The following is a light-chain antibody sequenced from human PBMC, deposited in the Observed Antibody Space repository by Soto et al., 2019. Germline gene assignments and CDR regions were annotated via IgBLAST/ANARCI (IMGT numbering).Light chain of an antibody. CDR3: QQDYNLPLS. V-gene: IGKV3D-7*01. CDR2: AAS. CDR1: QSVRSNF. J-gene: IGKJ4*01. Sequence: EIVLTQSPATLSLSPGQRATLSCRASQSVRSNFLSWYQQKPGQAPRLLIYAASARATGFPARFSGSGSGTDFSLTISSLQPEDVAVYYCQQDYNLPLSFGGGTNVEIK.